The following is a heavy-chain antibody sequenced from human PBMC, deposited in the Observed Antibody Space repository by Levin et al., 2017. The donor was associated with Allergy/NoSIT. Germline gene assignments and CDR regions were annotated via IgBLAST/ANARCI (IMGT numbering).Heavy chain of an antibody. D-gene: IGHD4-23*01. CDR1: GFTFSRYD. V-gene: IGHV3-13*01. CDR2: IGTAGDT. J-gene: IGHJ6*02. CDR3: ARDGGGNTGGYYYYSMDV. Sequence: HPGGSLRLSCAAFGFTFSRYDMHWVRQTTGNGLEWVSTIGTAGDTYYPGSVKGRFTISRDNAKNSLYLQMNSLRAGDTAMYYCARDGGGNTGGYYYYSMDVWGQGTTVTVSS.